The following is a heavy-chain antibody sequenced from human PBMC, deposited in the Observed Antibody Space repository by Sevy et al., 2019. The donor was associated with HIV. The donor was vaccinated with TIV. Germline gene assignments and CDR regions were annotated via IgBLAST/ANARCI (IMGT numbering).Heavy chain of an antibody. CDR2: LIGGGSRT. Sequence: GGSLRLSCAASGFSFSNYAMSWVRQAPGKGLEWVSTLIGGGSRTYYADSVTGRLTSSRDNSRNTLYRQMNSLRAEDTAVYYCAKRRVQSGLSGGGANYGWDVCGQGTTVTVSS. V-gene: IGHV3-23*01. CDR3: AKRRVQSGLSGGGANYGWDV. J-gene: IGHJ6*02. CDR1: GFSFSNYA. D-gene: IGHD2-8*02.